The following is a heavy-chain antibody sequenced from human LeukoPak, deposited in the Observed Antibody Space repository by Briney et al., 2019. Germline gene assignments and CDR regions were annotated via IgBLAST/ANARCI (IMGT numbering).Heavy chain of an antibody. CDR3: ARGAYRYDFLFDH. CDR2: ISAYNGNT. D-gene: IGHD5-18*01. V-gene: IGHV1-18*01. J-gene: IGHJ4*02. CDR1: GYTFTSYG. Sequence: GASVKVSCTAAGYTFTSYGISWVRQAPGQGLEWMGWISAYNGNTDYAQKLQGRVTMTTDTSTSTAYMELRSLRSDDTAVYYCARGAYRYDFLFDHWGQGTLVAVSS.